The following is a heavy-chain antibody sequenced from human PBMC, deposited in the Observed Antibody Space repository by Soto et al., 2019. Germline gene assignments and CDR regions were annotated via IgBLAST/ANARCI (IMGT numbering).Heavy chain of an antibody. Sequence: PSETLSLTCTVSGGSISSYYWSWIRQPPGKGLEWIGYIYYSGSTNYNPSLKSRVTISVDTSRNQFSLKLSSVTAADTAVYYCARGTVTRQFDYWGQGTLVTVS. CDR2: IYYSGST. CDR3: ARGTVTRQFDY. CDR1: GGSISSYY. V-gene: IGHV4-59*01. D-gene: IGHD4-4*01. J-gene: IGHJ4*02.